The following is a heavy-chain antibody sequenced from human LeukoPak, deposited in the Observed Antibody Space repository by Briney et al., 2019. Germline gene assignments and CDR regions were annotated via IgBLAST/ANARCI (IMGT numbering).Heavy chain of an antibody. Sequence: GGSLRLSCAASGFTFANYAMSWVRQGPGKGLEWVSRIHSDGGSTTYADSVRGRFTSSRDNAKNTLYLQMNSLRAEDTAVYYCARGTGYGVFDYWGQGTLVTVSS. V-gene: IGHV3-74*01. CDR2: IHSDGGST. CDR3: ARGTGYGVFDY. J-gene: IGHJ4*02. D-gene: IGHD4-17*01. CDR1: GFTFANYA.